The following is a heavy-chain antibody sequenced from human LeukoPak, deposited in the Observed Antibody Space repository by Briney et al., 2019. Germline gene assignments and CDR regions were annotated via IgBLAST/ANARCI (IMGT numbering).Heavy chain of an antibody. V-gene: IGHV3-11*01. D-gene: IGHD3-22*01. CDR2: IGRSGSTI. J-gene: IGHJ3*02. Sequence: GGSLRLSCAASGFTVSSNEMTWIRQAPGKGLEWVSYIGRSGSTIYYANSVKGRFTISRDNAKNSLYLQMNSLRAEDTAVYYCARRETYYYDTGGYSIDAFDIWGQGTMVTVSS. CDR3: ARRETYYYDTGGYSIDAFDI. CDR1: GFTVSSNE.